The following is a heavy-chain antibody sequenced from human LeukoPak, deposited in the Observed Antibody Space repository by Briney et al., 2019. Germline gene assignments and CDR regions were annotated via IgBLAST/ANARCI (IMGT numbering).Heavy chain of an antibody. D-gene: IGHD3-3*01. V-gene: IGHV3-53*05. Sequence: QAGGSLRLSCAASGFTVSSNYMSWVRQAPGKGLEWVSVIYSGGSTYYADSVKGRFTISRDNSKNTLYLQMNSLRAEDTAVYYCASLFPRPPDYWGQGTLVTVSS. J-gene: IGHJ4*02. CDR2: IYSGGST. CDR1: GFTVSSNY. CDR3: ASLFPRPPDY.